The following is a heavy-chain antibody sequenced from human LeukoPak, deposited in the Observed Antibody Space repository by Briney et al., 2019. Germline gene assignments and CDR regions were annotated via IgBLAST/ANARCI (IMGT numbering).Heavy chain of an antibody. CDR2: IYYSGST. Sequence: SETLSLTCTVSGDSISSYYWIWIRQPPGKGLEWIGSIYYSGSTNYNPSLKRRVTISVDTSNNQFSLKLSSVTAADTAVYYCARDSTYYYGSGSYESGFDAFDIWGQGTMVTVSS. CDR3: ARDSTYYYGSGSYESGFDAFDI. J-gene: IGHJ3*02. V-gene: IGHV4-59*01. D-gene: IGHD3-10*01. CDR1: GDSISSYY.